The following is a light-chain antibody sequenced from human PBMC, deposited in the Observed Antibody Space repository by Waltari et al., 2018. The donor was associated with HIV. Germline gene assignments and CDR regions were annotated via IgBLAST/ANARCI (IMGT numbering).Light chain of an antibody. CDR1: HDIGHY. CDR3: QQYDNVPRT. Sequence: DIHMTQPPSSLSASIGDRVPITCQASHDIGHYFNWYQHKSGKAPKCLIYDASTLQTGVPSRFSGSGSGTDFTFTISSLQPEDVATDYCQQYDNVPRTFGPGTEVDSK. J-gene: IGKJ3*01. V-gene: IGKV1-33*01. CDR2: DAS.